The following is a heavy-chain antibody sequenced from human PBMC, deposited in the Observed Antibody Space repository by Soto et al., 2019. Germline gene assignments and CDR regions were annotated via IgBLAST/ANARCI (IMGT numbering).Heavy chain of an antibody. Sequence: ASVKGSCKASGYTFTGYYMHWVRQAPGQGLEWMGWINPNSGGTNYAQKFQGRVTMTRDTSIITAYMELSKLRSDDTAVYYCAKQIFGVVMWATLVPRYYFDSWGQGTLVTVSS. J-gene: IGHJ4*02. D-gene: IGHD3-3*01. V-gene: IGHV1-2*02. CDR3: AKQIFGVVMWATLVPRYYFDS. CDR2: INPNSGGT. CDR1: GYTFTGYY.